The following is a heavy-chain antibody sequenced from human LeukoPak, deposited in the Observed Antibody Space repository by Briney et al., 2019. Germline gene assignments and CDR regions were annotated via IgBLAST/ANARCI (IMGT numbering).Heavy chain of an antibody. CDR1: GGSISSSSYY. V-gene: IGHV4-39*01. CDR3: ARHIVGAMAFDY. D-gene: IGHD1-26*01. CDR2: IYYSGST. J-gene: IGHJ4*02. Sequence: SETLSLTCTVSGGSISSSSYYWGWIRQPPGKGLEWIGSIYYSGSTYYNPSLKGRVTISVDTSKNQFSLKLSSVTAADTAVYYCARHIVGAMAFDYWGQGTLVTVSS.